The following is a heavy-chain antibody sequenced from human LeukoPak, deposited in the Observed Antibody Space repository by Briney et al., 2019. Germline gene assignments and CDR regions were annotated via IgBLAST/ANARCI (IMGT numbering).Heavy chain of an antibody. D-gene: IGHD5-24*01. V-gene: IGHV1-2*02. CDR1: GYTFTNYA. CDR2: ITPGGGT. Sequence: GASVKVSCKASGYTFTNYAMHWVRQAPGQGLEWMGWITPGGGTNYPQRFQGRVAITWDTSITTAYMDLSRLTSDDTAVYYCTRDRDGDGFAYFDYWGQGALVTVSS. CDR3: TRDRDGDGFAYFDY. J-gene: IGHJ4*02.